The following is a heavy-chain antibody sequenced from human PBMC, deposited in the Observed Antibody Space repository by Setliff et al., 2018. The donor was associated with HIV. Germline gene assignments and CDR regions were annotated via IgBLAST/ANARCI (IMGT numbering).Heavy chain of an antibody. CDR1: GFTFSSNY. Sequence: PGESLKISCAASGFTFSSNYMSWVRQAPGKGLEWVSVIYIGGSTFFKDSVKGRFTISRDNSKNTLYLHMNSLRAEDTAVYYCATLRQQLITGWFDPWGQGTLVTVSS. D-gene: IGHD6-13*01. V-gene: IGHV3-53*01. J-gene: IGHJ5*02. CDR3: ATLRQQLITGWFDP. CDR2: IYIGGST.